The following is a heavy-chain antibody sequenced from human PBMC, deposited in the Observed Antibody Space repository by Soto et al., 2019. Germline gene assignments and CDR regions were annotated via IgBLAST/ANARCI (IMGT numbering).Heavy chain of an antibody. Sequence: QVHLVESGGGVVQPGRSLRLSCAAYGFTFSNYAMHWVRQAPGKGLEWVAVISYDGTNKYYAHSVKGRFTISRDSSNNMLYLQMNGLSTEDTAVYYCARENVDIAVTKLPYFDYWGQGTLVTVSS. CDR1: GFTFSNYA. CDR2: ISYDGTNK. CDR3: ARENVDIAVTKLPYFDY. D-gene: IGHD5-12*01. J-gene: IGHJ4*02. V-gene: IGHV3-30*03.